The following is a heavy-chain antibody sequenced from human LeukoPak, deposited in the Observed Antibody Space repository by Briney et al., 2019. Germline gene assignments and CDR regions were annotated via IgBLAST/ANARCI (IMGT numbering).Heavy chain of an antibody. D-gene: IGHD5-12*01. CDR1: GFTFSSYS. CDR2: ISSSSTI. CDR3: ARETWIKAFDI. J-gene: IGHJ3*02. Sequence: GGSLRLSCAASGFTFSSYSMNWVRQAPGKGLEWVSYISSSSTIYYADSVKGRFTISRDNAKNSLYLQMNSLRAEDTAVYYCARETWIKAFDIWGQGTVVTVSS. V-gene: IGHV3-48*01.